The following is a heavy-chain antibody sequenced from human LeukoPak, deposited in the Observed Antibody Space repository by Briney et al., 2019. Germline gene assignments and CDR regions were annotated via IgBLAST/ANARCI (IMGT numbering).Heavy chain of an antibody. CDR1: GFTFSSYW. Sequence: GGSLRLSCAASGFTFSSYWMSWVRQAPGKGLEWVANIKQDGSEKYYVDSVKGRFTISRDNSKNTLYLQMNSLRAEDTDVYYCAKGVGRSDYGDYWGQGTLVTVSS. J-gene: IGHJ4*02. CDR3: AKGVGRSDYGDY. CDR2: IKQDGSEK. V-gene: IGHV3-7*03.